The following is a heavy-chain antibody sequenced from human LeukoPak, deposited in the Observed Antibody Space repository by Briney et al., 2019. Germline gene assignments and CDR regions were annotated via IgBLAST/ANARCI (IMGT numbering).Heavy chain of an antibody. J-gene: IGHJ5*02. CDR2: IYYSGST. CDR3: ARVTWSGSPRSPSFDP. Sequence: SETLSLTCTVSGGSISSSSYYWGWIRQPPGKGLEWIGSIYYSGSTYYNPSLKSRVTISVDTSKNQFSLKLSPVTAADTAVYYCARVTWSGSPRSPSFDPWGQGTLVTVSS. D-gene: IGHD3-10*01. V-gene: IGHV4-39*07. CDR1: GGSISSSSYY.